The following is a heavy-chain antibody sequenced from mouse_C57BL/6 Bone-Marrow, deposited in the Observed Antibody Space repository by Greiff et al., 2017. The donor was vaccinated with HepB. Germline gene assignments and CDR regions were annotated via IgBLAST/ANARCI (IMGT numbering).Heavy chain of an antibody. CDR3: ARGGYYGSSYGFAY. V-gene: IGHV1-63*01. CDR2: IYPGGGYT. J-gene: IGHJ3*01. CDR1: GYTFTNYW. Sequence: VKLQESGAELVRPGTSVKMSCKASGYTFTNYWIGWAKQRPGHGLEWIGDIYPGGGYTNYNEKFKGKATLTADKSSSTAYMQFSSLTSEDSAIYYCARGGYYGSSYGFAYWGQGTLVTVSA. D-gene: IGHD1-1*01.